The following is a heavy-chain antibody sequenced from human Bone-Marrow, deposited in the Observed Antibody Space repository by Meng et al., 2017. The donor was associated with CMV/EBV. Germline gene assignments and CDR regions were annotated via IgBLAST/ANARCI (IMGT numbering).Heavy chain of an antibody. CDR3: ARVVGATPYGMDV. D-gene: IGHD1-26*01. CDR2: IAYDGSNK. CDR1: GFTFSSYA. J-gene: IGHJ6*02. Sequence: GGSLRLSCAASGFTFSSYAMHWVRQAPGKGLEWVAVIAYDGSNKYYADSVKGRFTISRDNAKNSLYLQMNSLRAEDTAVYYCARVVGATPYGMDVWGQGTTVTVSS. V-gene: IGHV3-30*04.